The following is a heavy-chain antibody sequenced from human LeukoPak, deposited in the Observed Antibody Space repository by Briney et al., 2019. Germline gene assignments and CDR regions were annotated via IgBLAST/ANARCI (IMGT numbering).Heavy chain of an antibody. J-gene: IGHJ4*02. Sequence: GGSLRLSCAASGFTFSSYSMNWVRQAPGEGLEWVSYISSSSSTIYYADSVKGRFAISRDNAKNSLYLQTNSLRAEDTAVYYCARLGYCSSTSCRGPSFDYWGQGTLVTVSS. CDR2: ISSSSSTI. D-gene: IGHD2-2*01. V-gene: IGHV3-48*01. CDR3: ARLGYCSSTSCRGPSFDY. CDR1: GFTFSSYS.